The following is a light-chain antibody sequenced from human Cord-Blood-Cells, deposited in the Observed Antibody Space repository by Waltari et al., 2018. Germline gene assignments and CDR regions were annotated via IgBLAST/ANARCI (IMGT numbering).Light chain of an antibody. J-gene: IGKJ2*03. V-gene: IGKV1-5*03. Sequence: IQMTPSPSTLSASVGDRVTITCRARQSISSWLACYQQKQGKAPKLLIYKASSVESGVPSRFSGSGSGTEFTLTISSLQLDDFATYYCKQYNSYLSSFGQGTKLEIK. CDR1: QSISSW. CDR2: KAS. CDR3: KQYNSYLSS.